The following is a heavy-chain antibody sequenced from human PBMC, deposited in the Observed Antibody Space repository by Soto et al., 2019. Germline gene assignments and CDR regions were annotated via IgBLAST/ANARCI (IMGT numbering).Heavy chain of an antibody. V-gene: IGHV3-11*06. Sequence: GGSLRLSCAASGFTFSDYYMSWIRQAPGKGLEWVSYISSSSSYTNYADSVKGRFTISRDNAKNSLYLQMNSLRAEDTAVYYCARDRGREKYDYGDYGQIPYYYGMDVWGQGTTVTVSS. CDR3: ARDRGREKYDYGDYGQIPYYYGMDV. CDR2: ISSSSSYT. CDR1: GFTFSDYY. J-gene: IGHJ6*02. D-gene: IGHD4-17*01.